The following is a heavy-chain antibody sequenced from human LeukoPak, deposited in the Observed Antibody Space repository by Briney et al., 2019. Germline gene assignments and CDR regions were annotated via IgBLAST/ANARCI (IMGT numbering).Heavy chain of an antibody. CDR2: IKSKTDGGTT. Sequence: GSLRLSCAASGFTFSNAWVNWVRQAPGKGLEWVGRIKSKTDGGTTDYAAPVKGRFTISRDDSKNTLYLQMNSLKTEDTAVYYCSTTYYYDSSEGYWGQGTLVTVSS. J-gene: IGHJ4*02. CDR1: GFTFSNAW. V-gene: IGHV3-15*07. D-gene: IGHD3-22*01. CDR3: STTYYYDSSEGY.